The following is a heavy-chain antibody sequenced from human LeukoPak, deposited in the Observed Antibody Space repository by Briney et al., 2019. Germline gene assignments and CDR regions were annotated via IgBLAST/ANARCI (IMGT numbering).Heavy chain of an antibody. CDR3: VTDGADYYDSTGYPIYFDY. V-gene: IGHV3-21*01. Sequence: GGSLRLSCAASGFNFSSYSMNWVRQAPGKGLEWVSCISSSSGHIYYADSVKGRFTISRDNAKNSLYLQMNSLRAEDTAVYYCVTDGADYYDSTGYPIYFDYWGQGTLVTVSS. CDR2: ISSSSGHI. D-gene: IGHD3-22*01. J-gene: IGHJ4*02. CDR1: GFNFSSYS.